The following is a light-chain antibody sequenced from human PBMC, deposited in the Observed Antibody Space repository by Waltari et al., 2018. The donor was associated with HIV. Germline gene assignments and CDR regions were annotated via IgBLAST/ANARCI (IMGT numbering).Light chain of an antibody. CDR1: QTISQW. J-gene: IGKJ2*01. CDR2: KAS. V-gene: IGKV1-5*03. CDR3: QQYNNYLDT. Sequence: DIQMTQSPSTLSASVGDRVTITCRASQTISQWLAWYQQKPGKAPNLLIYKASTLVNGVPSRFSGSGSGTEFTLTITSLQPDDFATYFCQQYNNYLDTFGQGTKVEI.